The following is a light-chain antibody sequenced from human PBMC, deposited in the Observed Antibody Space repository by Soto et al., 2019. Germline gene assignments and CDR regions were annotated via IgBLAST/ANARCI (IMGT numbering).Light chain of an antibody. V-gene: IGLV1-36*01. Sequence: QSVLTQPPSVSEAPRQRVTISCSGSSSNLGNNAVNWYQQLPGKAPKLLIYYDDLLPSGVSDRFSGSKSGTSASLAITGLQSENEANYYCAEWDDSLNGYVFGTGTKLPVL. CDR2: YDD. J-gene: IGLJ1*01. CDR1: SSNLGNNA. CDR3: AEWDDSLNGYV.